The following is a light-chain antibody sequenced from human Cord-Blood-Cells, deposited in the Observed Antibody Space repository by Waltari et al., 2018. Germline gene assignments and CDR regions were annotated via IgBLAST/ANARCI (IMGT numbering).Light chain of an antibody. CDR1: QGISSY. CDR3: QQLNSYPLFT. V-gene: IGKV1-9*01. CDR2: AAS. J-gene: IGKJ3*01. Sequence: DIQLTQSPSFLSASVGDRVTITCRASQGISSYLAWYQQKPGKAPKLLIYAASTLQSGVPSRFSVIGSGTEFTLTISSLQPEDFATYYCQQLNSYPLFTFGPGTKVDIK.